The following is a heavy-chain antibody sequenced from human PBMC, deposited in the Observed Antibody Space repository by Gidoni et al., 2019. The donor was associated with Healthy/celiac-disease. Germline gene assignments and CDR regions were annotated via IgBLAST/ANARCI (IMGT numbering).Heavy chain of an antibody. Sequence: QVQLVESGGGVVQPGRSLRLSCAASGFTFSSYAMHWVRQAPGKGLEWVAVISYDGSNKYYADSVKGRFTIPRDNSKNTLYLQMNSLRAEDTAVYYCAADIRIAVAGDYWGQGTLVTVSS. J-gene: IGHJ4*02. V-gene: IGHV3-30-3*01. CDR2: ISYDGSNK. CDR1: GFTFSSYA. D-gene: IGHD6-19*01. CDR3: AADIRIAVAGDY.